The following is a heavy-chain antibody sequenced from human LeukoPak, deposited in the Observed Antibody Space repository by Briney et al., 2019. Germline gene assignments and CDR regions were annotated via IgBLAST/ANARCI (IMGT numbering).Heavy chain of an antibody. CDR1: GGTFSSYA. CDR2: IIPIFGTA. V-gene: IGHV1-69*13. Sequence: GASVKVSCKASGGTFSSYAISWVRQAPGQGLEWMGGIIPIFGTANYAQKFQGRVTITADESTSTAYMKLSSLRSEDTAVYYCASALDTAMVSADYWGQGTLVTVSS. CDR3: ASALDTAMVSADY. D-gene: IGHD5-18*01. J-gene: IGHJ4*02.